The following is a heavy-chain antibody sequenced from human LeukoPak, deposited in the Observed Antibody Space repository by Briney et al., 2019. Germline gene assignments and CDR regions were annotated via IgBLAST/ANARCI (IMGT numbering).Heavy chain of an antibody. V-gene: IGHV4-30-4*01. J-gene: IGHJ4*02. Sequence: SETLSLTCTVSGGSISSGDYYWSWIRQPPGKGLEWIGYIYYSGSTYYNPSLKSRVTISVDTSKNQFSLKLSSVTAADTAVYYCARAPDIVVLPADNYFDYWGQGTLVTVSS. D-gene: IGHD2-2*01. CDR2: IYYSGST. CDR1: GGSISSGDYY. CDR3: ARAPDIVVLPADNYFDY.